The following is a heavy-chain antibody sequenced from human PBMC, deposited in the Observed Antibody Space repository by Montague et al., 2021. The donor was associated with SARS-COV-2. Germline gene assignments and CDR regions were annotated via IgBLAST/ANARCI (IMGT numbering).Heavy chain of an antibody. CDR1: FGSIGTYY. J-gene: IGHJ5*01. CDR2: IFYNGST. CDR3: ARQDAWAYCGDECYRGWFDS. D-gene: IGHD2-21*01. Sequence: SETLSLTCTVSFGSIGTYYWSWIRQPPGKGLEWIGFIFYNGSTKYNPSLKRRVSISLDTSKNQFSLKLSSVTAADTAVYYCARQDAWAYCGDECYRGWFDSWGQGTLVTVSS. V-gene: IGHV4-59*01.